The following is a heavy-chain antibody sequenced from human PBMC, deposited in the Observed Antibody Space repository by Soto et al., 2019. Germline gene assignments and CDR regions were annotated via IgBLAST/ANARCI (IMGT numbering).Heavy chain of an antibody. D-gene: IGHD3-10*01. J-gene: IGHJ5*02. CDR1: GGSISSSSYY. CDR3: GAVEGNNCFDP. V-gene: IGHV4-39*01. Sequence: QLQLQESGPGLVKPSETLSLTCTVSGGSISSSSYYWGWIRQPPGKGLEWIGSIYYSGSTYYNPSLKSRVTISVDTSKNQFSLKLSSVTAADTAVYYCGAVEGNNCFDPWGQGTLVTVSS. CDR2: IYYSGST.